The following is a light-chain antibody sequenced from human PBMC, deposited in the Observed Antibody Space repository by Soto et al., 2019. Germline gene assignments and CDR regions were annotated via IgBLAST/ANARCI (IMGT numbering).Light chain of an antibody. J-gene: IGKJ4*01. CDR1: QSISSSY. Sequence: ENVLTQSPGTLSLSPGERATLSSRASQSISSSYLAWYQQKPGQTPRLLIYHASSRATGIPDRFSGSGSGTDFALTISRLEPEDFAVYYCQQYGGSLLTFGGGTKVEIK. V-gene: IGKV3-20*01. CDR2: HAS. CDR3: QQYGGSLLT.